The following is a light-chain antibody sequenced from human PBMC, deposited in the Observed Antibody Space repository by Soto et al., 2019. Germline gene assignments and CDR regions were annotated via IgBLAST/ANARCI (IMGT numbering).Light chain of an antibody. CDR3: QQNNNWPSIT. CDR2: GTS. V-gene: IGKV3-15*01. J-gene: IGKJ5*01. CDR1: QSVGSN. Sequence: EIVMTQSPATLSVSPGERATLSCRASQSVGSNLAWYQQKPGQAPRLLIYGTSTRATGIPARFSGSGSGTEFPLTISSLQSEDFAVYYCQQNNNWPSITFGQGTRLEIK.